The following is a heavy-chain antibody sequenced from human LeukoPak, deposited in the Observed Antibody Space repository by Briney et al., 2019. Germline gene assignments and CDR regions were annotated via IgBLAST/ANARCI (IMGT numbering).Heavy chain of an antibody. V-gene: IGHV3-48*02. CDR1: GFTFSYYS. J-gene: IGHJ4*02. D-gene: IGHD3-10*01. CDR2: ISGSSNIK. Sequence: GGSLRLSCAASGFTFSYYSMSWIRQAPGKGLEGISYISGSSNIKHFADSVKGRFTISRDNAKESLYLQMDSLRDEDTAFYFCARGIFYGSGTQCFDYWGQGTLVAVSS. CDR3: ARGIFYGSGTQCFDY.